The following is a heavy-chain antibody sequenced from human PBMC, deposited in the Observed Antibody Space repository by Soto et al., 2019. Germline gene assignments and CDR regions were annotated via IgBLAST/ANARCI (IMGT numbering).Heavy chain of an antibody. CDR1: GYTFTSYA. J-gene: IGHJ4*02. CDR2: INAGNGNT. Sequence: ASVSVSCKASGYTFTSYAMHWVRQAPGQRLEWMGWINAGNGNTKYSQKFQGRVTITRDTSASTAYMELSSLRSEDTAVYYCARGSGGSPPRYWGQGTLVTVSS. V-gene: IGHV1-3*01. D-gene: IGHD2-15*01. CDR3: ARGSGGSPPRY.